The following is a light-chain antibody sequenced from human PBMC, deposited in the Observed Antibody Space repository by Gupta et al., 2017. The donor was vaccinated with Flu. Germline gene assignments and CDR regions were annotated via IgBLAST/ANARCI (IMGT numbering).Light chain of an antibody. CDR2: DRS. Sequence: AVVPQAPSLTVSPGGTVTLTCGSSTEAVTSGHYPYWFQLKPGQAPRTLIYDRSHKDSETPARFSGSLLAGKAVLTLAGARPEDEADYYCWRSHSGTWVFGGGTKLTVL. V-gene: IGLV7-46*01. CDR1: TEAVTSGHY. J-gene: IGLJ3*02. CDR3: WRSHSGTWV.